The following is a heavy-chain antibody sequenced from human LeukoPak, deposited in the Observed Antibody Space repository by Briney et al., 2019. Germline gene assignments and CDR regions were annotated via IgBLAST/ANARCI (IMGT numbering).Heavy chain of an antibody. CDR2: IYYSGST. Sequence: SETLSLPCTVSGGPISRGDYYGSWIRQPPGKGLEWIGYIYYSGSTYYNPSLKSRFTLSVDTSKNQFSLKLSSVTAADTAVYYCARSHHYYGSGSYGMDVWGQGTTVTVSS. CDR3: ARSHHYYGSGSYGMDV. J-gene: IGHJ6*02. D-gene: IGHD3-10*01. CDR1: GGPISRGDYY. V-gene: IGHV4-30-4*01.